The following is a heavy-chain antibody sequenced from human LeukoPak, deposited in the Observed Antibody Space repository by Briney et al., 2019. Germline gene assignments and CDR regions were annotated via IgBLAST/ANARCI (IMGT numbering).Heavy chain of an antibody. CDR2: VGIRRGNT. Sequence: GGSLRLSCAASGFTFRDYSINWVRQAPGEGLGGVSYVGIRRGNTKYGDSVKGRSTISGDKAKNLLYLQMNSLRVEYTAVYYCARDTKYAFDNWGQGTLVTVSS. CDR1: GFTFRDYS. CDR3: ARDTKYAFDN. V-gene: IGHV3-48*01. D-gene: IGHD2-2*01. J-gene: IGHJ4*02.